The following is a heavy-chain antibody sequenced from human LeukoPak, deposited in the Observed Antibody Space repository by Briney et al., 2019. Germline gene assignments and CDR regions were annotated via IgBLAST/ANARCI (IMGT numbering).Heavy chain of an antibody. Sequence: PGGSLRLSCAASGFTFSNYWMHWIRQAPGKGLVWVSRINSDGRSTSYADSVKGRFTISRDNAKSTLYLQMNSLRAEDTAVYFCARGTSTTFDYWGQGTLVTVSS. CDR1: GFTFSNYW. CDR2: INSDGRST. V-gene: IGHV3-74*01. CDR3: ARGTSTTFDY. D-gene: IGHD2/OR15-2a*01. J-gene: IGHJ4*02.